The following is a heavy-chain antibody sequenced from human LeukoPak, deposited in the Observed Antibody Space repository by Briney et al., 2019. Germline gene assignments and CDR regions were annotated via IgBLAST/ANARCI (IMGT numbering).Heavy chain of an antibody. J-gene: IGHJ4*02. CDR3: ARASYSYDINGWVPFDY. D-gene: IGHD3-22*01. Sequence: ASETLSLTCTVSGNSISSGDNYWSWIRQPAGKGLEWIGRIYTSGSTNYNPSLKSRVTISGDTSKNQFSLRLSSVTAADTAVYYCARASYSYDINGWVPFDYWGQGTLVTVSS. CDR1: GNSISSGDNY. CDR2: IYTSGST. V-gene: IGHV4-61*02.